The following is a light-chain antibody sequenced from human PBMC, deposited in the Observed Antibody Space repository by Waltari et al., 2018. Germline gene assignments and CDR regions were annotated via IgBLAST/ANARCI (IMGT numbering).Light chain of an antibody. V-gene: IGKV3-20*01. CDR3: QHYLRIPVT. J-gene: IGKJ1*01. Sequence: EIVFTQSPGTLSLSLGERATVSCRASQSVSRALAWYQQKPGQAPRLLIYGASTRATGIPDRFSGSGSGTDFSLTISRLEPDDFAVYYCQHYLRIPVTFGQGTTVEI. CDR2: GAS. CDR1: QSVSRA.